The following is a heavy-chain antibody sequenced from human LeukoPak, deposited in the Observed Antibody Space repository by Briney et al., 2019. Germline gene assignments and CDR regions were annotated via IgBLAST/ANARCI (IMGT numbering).Heavy chain of an antibody. D-gene: IGHD5-12*01. CDR3: ARGGATVDY. J-gene: IGHJ4*02. CDR1: GFTFSGYS. V-gene: IGHV3-21*01. CDR2: ISSSSSYI. Sequence: GGSLRLSCAASGFTFSGYSMNWVRQAPGKGLEWVSSISSSSSYIYCADSVKGRFTISRDNTKNSLYLQMNSLRAEDTAVYYCARGGATVDYWGQGTLVTVSS.